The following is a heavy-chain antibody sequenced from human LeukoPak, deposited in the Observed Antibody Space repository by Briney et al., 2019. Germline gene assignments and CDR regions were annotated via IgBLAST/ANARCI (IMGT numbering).Heavy chain of an antibody. Sequence: GGSLRLSCAASGNYWMHWVRQAPGKGLVWVSHINSDGSWTSYADSVKGRFTISKDNAKNTVYLQMNSLRGEDTAVYYCVSFYETYWGRGTLVTVSS. J-gene: IGHJ4*02. CDR3: VSFYETY. CDR2: INSDGSWT. V-gene: IGHV3-74*01. CDR1: GNYW. D-gene: IGHD2/OR15-2a*01.